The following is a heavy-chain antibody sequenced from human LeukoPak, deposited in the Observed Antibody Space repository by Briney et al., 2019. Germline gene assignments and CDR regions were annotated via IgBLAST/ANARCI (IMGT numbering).Heavy chain of an antibody. D-gene: IGHD5-18*01. J-gene: IGHJ4*02. Sequence: ASVRVSRKASGYTFSGYYLHWVRQAPGQGLEWMGWINPDSGTNYAQKFQGRVTMTRATSISTAYMELSRLTSDDTAVYYCAKDTGNFNLGDYWGQGTLVTVSS. CDR2: INPDSGT. CDR1: GYTFSGYY. V-gene: IGHV1-2*02. CDR3: AKDTGNFNLGDY.